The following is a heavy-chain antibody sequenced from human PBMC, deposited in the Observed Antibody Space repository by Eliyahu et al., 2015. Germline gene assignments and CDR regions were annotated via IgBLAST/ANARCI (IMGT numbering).Heavy chain of an antibody. CDR2: IRNKVNSYTM. Sequence: EVQLVESGGGLVRPGGSLRLXCXASXSPSVTTNMAWAPQAPGKGLEWVARIRNKVNSYTMEYAASVKGRFTISRDDLKKSLYLQMNSLETEDTAVYYCIRDRIVPGDKYYLDYWGQGTLVTVSS. V-gene: IGHV3-72*01. J-gene: IGHJ4*02. CDR3: IRDRIVPGDKYYLDY. CDR1: XSPSVTTN. D-gene: IGHD2-21*01.